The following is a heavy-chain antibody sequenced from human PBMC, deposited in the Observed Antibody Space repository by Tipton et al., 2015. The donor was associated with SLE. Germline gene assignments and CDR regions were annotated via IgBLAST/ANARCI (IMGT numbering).Heavy chain of an antibody. Sequence: LRLSCAVSGGSISSGGYSWSWIRQPPGKGLEWIGDIYHSGSTYYNPSLKSRVTISVDRSKNQFSLKLSSVTAADTAVYYCARDSGYSSSWYGDYWGQGTLVTVSS. CDR3: ARDSGYSSSWYGDY. CDR1: GGSISSGGYS. J-gene: IGHJ4*02. V-gene: IGHV4-30-2*01. D-gene: IGHD6-13*01. CDR2: IYHSGST.